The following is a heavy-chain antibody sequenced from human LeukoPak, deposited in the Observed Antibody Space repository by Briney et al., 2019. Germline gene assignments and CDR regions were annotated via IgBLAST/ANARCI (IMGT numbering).Heavy chain of an antibody. V-gene: IGHV4-31*03. D-gene: IGHD3-10*01. J-gene: IGHJ4*02. CDR3: ARVLRPMASQYYFDY. CDR2: IYYSGST. CDR1: GGSISSGDYY. Sequence: TLSLTCTVSGGSISSGDYYWSWIRQHPGKGLEWIGYIYYSGSTYYNPSLKSRLTISVDTSKNQFSLKLSSVTAADTAVYYCARVLRPMASQYYFDYWGQGTLVTVSS.